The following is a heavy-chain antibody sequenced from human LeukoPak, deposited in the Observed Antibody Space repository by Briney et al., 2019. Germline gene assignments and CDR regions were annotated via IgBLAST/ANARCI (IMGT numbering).Heavy chain of an antibody. CDR3: ARDPEYYSDSSFKDY. CDR2: IKQDGSEK. V-gene: IGHV3-7*01. D-gene: IGHD3-22*01. CDR1: GFTFSAYW. J-gene: IGHJ4*02. Sequence: PGGSLRLSCAASGFTFSAYWMSWVRQAPGKGLEWVANIKQDGSEKYYVGSVKGRFTISRDNVKNSLYLQMNNLRAEDTAVYYYARDPEYYSDSSFKDYWGQGTLVTVSS.